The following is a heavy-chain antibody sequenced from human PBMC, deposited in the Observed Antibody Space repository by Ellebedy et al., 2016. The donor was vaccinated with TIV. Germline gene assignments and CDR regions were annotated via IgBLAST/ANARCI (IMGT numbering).Heavy chain of an antibody. Sequence: AASAKVSCKSSGYTFIDYGLSWVRQAPGQGLDWMGWVSAYSGNTNYADNLQGRVTLTTDTSTDTAYMELRSLRSDDTAVYYCARYSGSGTYYRNGMDVWGQGTTVTVSS. CDR2: VSAYSGNT. CDR3: ARYSGSGTYYRNGMDV. D-gene: IGHD3-10*01. V-gene: IGHV1-18*01. J-gene: IGHJ6*02. CDR1: GYTFIDYG.